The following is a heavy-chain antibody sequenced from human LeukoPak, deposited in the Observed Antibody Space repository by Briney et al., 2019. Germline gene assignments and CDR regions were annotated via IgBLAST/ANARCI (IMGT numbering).Heavy chain of an antibody. Sequence: KTSETLSLTCTVSGGSISSYYWSWIRQPPGKGLEWIGYIYYSGSTNYNPSLKSRVTISVDTSKNQFSLKLSSVTAADTAVYYCARFVVTNWFDPWGQGTLVTVSS. CDR3: ARFVVTNWFDP. CDR1: GGSISSYY. D-gene: IGHD2-21*01. J-gene: IGHJ5*02. CDR2: IYYSGST. V-gene: IGHV4-59*01.